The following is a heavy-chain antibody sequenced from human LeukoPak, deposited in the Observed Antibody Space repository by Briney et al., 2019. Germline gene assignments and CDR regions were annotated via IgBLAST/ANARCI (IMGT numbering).Heavy chain of an antibody. J-gene: IGHJ3*02. CDR2: IWYDGSNK. CDR1: GFTFSSYG. D-gene: IGHD1-26*01. CDR3: ARDREPTDAFDI. Sequence: GGSLRLSCAASGFTFSSYGMHWVRQAPGKGLEGVSVIWYDGSNKYYADSVKGRFTISRDNSKNSLYLQMNSLRAEDTAVYYCARDREPTDAFDIWGQGTMVTVSS. V-gene: IGHV3-33*01.